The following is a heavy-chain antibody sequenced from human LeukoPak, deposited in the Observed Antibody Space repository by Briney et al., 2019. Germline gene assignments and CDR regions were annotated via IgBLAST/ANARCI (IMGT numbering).Heavy chain of an antibody. Sequence: SETLSLTCTVSGGPIRINYWSWIRQTGGEGMEWIGRIYVTDLINYNPSLKSRVTISVDMSKNQLSLNLTSVTAADTAIYYCARGFGSGTSPFDNWGRGTLVTVSS. J-gene: IGHJ4*02. CDR3: ARGFGSGTSPFDN. CDR2: IYVTDLI. D-gene: IGHD3-10*01. V-gene: IGHV4-4*07. CDR1: GGPIRINY.